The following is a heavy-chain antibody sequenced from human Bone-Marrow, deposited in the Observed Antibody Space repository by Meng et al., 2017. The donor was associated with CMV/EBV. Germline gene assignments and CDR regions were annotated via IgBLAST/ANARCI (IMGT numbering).Heavy chain of an antibody. CDR2: INHSGST. CDR1: GFTFSSFG. D-gene: IGHD3-3*01. Sequence: ESLKISCAASGFTFSSFGMHWVRQAPGEGLEWIGEINHSGSTNYNPSLKSRVTISVDTSKNQFSLKLSSVTAADTAVYYCARSTIFGDRRFDYWGQGTLVTVSS. V-gene: IGHV4-34*01. J-gene: IGHJ4*02. CDR3: ARSTIFGDRRFDY.